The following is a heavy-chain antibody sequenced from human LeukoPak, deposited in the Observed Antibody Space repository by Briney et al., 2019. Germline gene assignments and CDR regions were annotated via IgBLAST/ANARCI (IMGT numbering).Heavy chain of an antibody. CDR3: ARDERWIQFNY. CDR1: GFTFSNYG. Sequence: GGTLRLSCVASGFTFSNYGMNWVRQAPGKGLEWVSGIVGSGVTTYYADSVKGRFTISRDDSKNTLYLHMNGLRVEDTAIYYCARDERWIQFNYWGQGTLVTVSS. V-gene: IGHV3-23*01. J-gene: IGHJ4*02. CDR2: IVGSGVTT. D-gene: IGHD5-18*01.